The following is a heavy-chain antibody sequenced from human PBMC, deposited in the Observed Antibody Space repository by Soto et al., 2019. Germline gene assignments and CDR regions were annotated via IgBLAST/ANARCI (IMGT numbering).Heavy chain of an antibody. CDR3: AKGGCSGGSCYEPGAYYYYGMEV. D-gene: IGHD2-15*01. Sequence: PGWSLRLSCAASGFTFSSYGMHLVRQAPGKGLEWVAFISYDGSNKYYADSVKGRFTISRDNSKNTLYLQMNSLRAEDTAVYYCAKGGCSGGSCYEPGAYYYYGMEVWGKGTTVTVSS. CDR2: ISYDGSNK. V-gene: IGHV3-30*18. CDR1: GFTFSSYG. J-gene: IGHJ6*04.